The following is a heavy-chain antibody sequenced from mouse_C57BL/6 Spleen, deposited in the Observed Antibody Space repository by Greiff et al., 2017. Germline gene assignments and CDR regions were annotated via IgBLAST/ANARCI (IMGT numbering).Heavy chain of an antibody. Sequence: QVQLQQPGAELVKPGASVKLSCKASGYTFTSYWMQWVKQRPGQGLEWIGEIDPSDSYTNYNQKFKGKATLTVDTSSSTAYMQLSSLTSEDSAVYYCARRDGYSTRYAMDYWGQGTSVTVSS. CDR1: GYTFTSYW. CDR3: ARRDGYSTRYAMDY. V-gene: IGHV1-50*01. D-gene: IGHD2-3*01. J-gene: IGHJ4*01. CDR2: IDPSDSYT.